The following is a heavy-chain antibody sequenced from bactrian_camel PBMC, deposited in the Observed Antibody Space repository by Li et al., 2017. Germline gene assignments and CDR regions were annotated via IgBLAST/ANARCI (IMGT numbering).Heavy chain of an antibody. CDR3: AVECGPQYGALQGLGLMY. J-gene: IGHJ4*01. CDR1: GFTFGSSA. D-gene: IGHD5*01. CDR2: IFNDGVFK. V-gene: IGHV3S42*01. Sequence: VQLVESGGGSVQPGGSLRLSCAASGFTFGSSAMFWVRQAPGKELEWVSSIFNDGVFKTYADSVKGRFTISKDNAKNTLYLEMNALKPEDTAMYYCAVECGPQYGALQGLGLMYWAQGTQVTVS.